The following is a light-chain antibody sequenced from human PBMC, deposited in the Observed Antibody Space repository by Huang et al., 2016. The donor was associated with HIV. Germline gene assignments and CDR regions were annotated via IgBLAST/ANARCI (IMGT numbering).Light chain of an antibody. Sequence: DIQMTQSPSSLSASVGDRVTITCRASENIRRDLNWYQQKPGTPPKLLIHSASTLQSGVPSRFSGSGSGTDFTLTITSLQPEDFATYYCQGSLSIPHTFGQGTNLEIK. CDR3: QGSLSIPHT. CDR2: SAS. J-gene: IGKJ2*01. V-gene: IGKV1-39*01. CDR1: ENIRRD.